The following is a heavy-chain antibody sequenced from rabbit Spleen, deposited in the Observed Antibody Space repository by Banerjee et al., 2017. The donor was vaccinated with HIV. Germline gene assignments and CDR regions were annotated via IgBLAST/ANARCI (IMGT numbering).Heavy chain of an antibody. CDR3: ARDSGSSFSSYGMDL. D-gene: IGHD8-1*01. J-gene: IGHJ6*01. CDR1: GIDFSGYYY. Sequence: QSLEESGGGLVKPGGTLTLTCKASGIDFSGYYYMCWVRQAPGKGLEWIACIATGSSGFTYYASWAKGRFTCSKASSTAVTLQMTSLTAADTATYFCARDSGSSFSSYGMDLWGPGTLVTVS. V-gene: IGHV1S40*01. CDR2: IATGSSGFT.